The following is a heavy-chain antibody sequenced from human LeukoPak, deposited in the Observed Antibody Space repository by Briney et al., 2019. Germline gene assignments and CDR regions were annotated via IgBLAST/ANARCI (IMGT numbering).Heavy chain of an antibody. CDR2: IKQDGSEE. CDR3: AGGSGWVFDS. Sequence: PGGSLRLSCAASGFTFSSYWMNWVRQAPGKGLEWVANIKQDGSEEYYVGSVQGRFTISRDNAKNSLYLQMNSLRAEDTAVYYCAGGSGWVFDSWGQGTLVTVSS. V-gene: IGHV3-7*01. J-gene: IGHJ4*02. D-gene: IGHD6-19*01. CDR1: GFTFSSYW.